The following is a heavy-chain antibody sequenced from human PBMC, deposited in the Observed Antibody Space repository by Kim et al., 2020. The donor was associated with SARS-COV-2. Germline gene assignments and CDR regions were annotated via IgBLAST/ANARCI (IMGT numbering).Heavy chain of an antibody. CDR3: AKDISSSWTGEYYFDY. D-gene: IGHD6-13*01. CDR1: GFTFDDYT. V-gene: IGHV3-43*01. CDR2: ISWDGGST. J-gene: IGHJ4*02. Sequence: GGSLRLSCAASGFTFDDYTMHWVRQAPGKGLEWVSLISWDGGSTYYADSVKGRFTISRDNSKNSLYLQMNSLRTEDTALYYCAKDISSSWTGEYYFDYWGQGTLVTVSS.